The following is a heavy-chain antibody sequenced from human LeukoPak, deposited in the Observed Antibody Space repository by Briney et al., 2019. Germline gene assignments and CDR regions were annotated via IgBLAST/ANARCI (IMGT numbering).Heavy chain of an antibody. CDR3: AGEYGSGSYYTGY. J-gene: IGHJ4*02. D-gene: IGHD3-10*01. V-gene: IGHV4-39*07. CDR1: GVSISSSNSY. CDR2: IYYTGNT. Sequence: SETLSLTCTVSGVSISSSNSYWGWIRQPPGKGLEWIASIYYTGNTYYNTSLKSRVTISIESSKNQFSLKLSSVTAADTAVYYCAGEYGSGSYYTGYWGQGTLVTVSS.